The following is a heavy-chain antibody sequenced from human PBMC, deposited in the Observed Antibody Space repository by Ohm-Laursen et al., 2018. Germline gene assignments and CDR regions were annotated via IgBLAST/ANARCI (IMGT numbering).Heavy chain of an antibody. CDR2: IIPILGIA. V-gene: IGHV1-69*04. Sequence: SSVKVSCKASGGTFSSYAISWVRQAPGQGLEWMGRIIPILGIANYAQKFQGRVTITADKSTSTAYMELSSLRSEDTAVYYCARGAVSALGYCNGGSCYPFDYWGQGTLVTVSS. J-gene: IGHJ4*02. CDR1: GGTFSSYA. CDR3: ARGAVSALGYCNGGSCYPFDY. D-gene: IGHD2-15*01.